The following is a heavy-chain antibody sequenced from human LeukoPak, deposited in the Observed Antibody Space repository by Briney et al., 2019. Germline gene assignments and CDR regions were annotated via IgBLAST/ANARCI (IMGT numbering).Heavy chain of an antibody. D-gene: IGHD4-11*01. J-gene: IGHJ5*02. Sequence: SETLSLTCTVSGGSISSYYWSWIRQPPGKGLEWIGYIYYSGSTNYNPSLKSRVTISVDTSKNQFSLKLSSVTAADTAVYYCATFPTTATTWWFDPWGQGTLVTVSS. V-gene: IGHV4-59*08. CDR2: IYYSGST. CDR3: ATFPTTATTWWFDP. CDR1: GGSISSYY.